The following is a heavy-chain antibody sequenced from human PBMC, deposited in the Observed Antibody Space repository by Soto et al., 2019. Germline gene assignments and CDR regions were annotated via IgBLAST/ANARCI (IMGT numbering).Heavy chain of an antibody. J-gene: IGHJ4*02. Sequence: GGSLRLSCAASGFTFSSYWMSWVRQAPGKGLEWVANIKQDGSEKYYVDSVRGRFTISRDNAKSSLYLQLNSLRAEDTAVYYCARDHLGYGSSDTCNCSEYFDYWGPGTLVTVSS. CDR3: ARDHLGYGSSDTCNCSEYFDY. D-gene: IGHD2-2*01. CDR2: IKQDGSEK. CDR1: GFTFSSYW. V-gene: IGHV3-7*04.